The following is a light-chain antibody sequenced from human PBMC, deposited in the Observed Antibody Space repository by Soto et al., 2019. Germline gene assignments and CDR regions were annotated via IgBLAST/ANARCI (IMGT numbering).Light chain of an antibody. CDR3: QQGFT. CDR1: QSVSSSY. J-gene: IGKJ3*01. Sequence: EIVLTQSPGTLSLSPGERATLSCRASQSVSSSYLAWYQQKPGQAPRLLIYGASSRATGIPDRFSGSGSGTDFTLTISRLEPEEFAVYYCQQGFTFGPGTKVDIK. CDR2: GAS. V-gene: IGKV3-20*01.